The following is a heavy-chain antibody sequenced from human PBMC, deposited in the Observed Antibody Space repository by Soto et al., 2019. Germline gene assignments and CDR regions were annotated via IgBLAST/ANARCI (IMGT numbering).Heavy chain of an antibody. CDR1: GFTLSNYA. D-gene: IGHD2-2*01. J-gene: IGHJ4*02. Sequence: VQLLESGGGLVQPGGSLRLSCAASGFTLSNYAMTWVRQAPGKGLEWVSTIGASGYDTFYADSVKGRFTISRDTSKNTLYLQMNSLRVGDTALYYCARDRSAWTSSEPLYWGQGTLITVSS. CDR3: ARDRSAWTSSEPLY. CDR2: IGASGYDT. V-gene: IGHV3-23*01.